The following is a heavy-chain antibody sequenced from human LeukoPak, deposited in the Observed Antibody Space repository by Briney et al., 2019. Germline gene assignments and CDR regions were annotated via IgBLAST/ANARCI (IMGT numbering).Heavy chain of an antibody. D-gene: IGHD4-17*01. CDR2: INHSGST. J-gene: IGHJ3*02. CDR3: ARDGEDAFDI. V-gene: IGHV4-34*01. Sequence: PSEALSLTCAVYGGSFSGYYWSWIRRPPGKGLEWIGEINHSGSTNYNPSLKSRVTISVDTSKNQFSLKLSSVTAADTAVYYCARDGEDAFDIWGQGTMVTVSS. CDR1: GGSFSGYY.